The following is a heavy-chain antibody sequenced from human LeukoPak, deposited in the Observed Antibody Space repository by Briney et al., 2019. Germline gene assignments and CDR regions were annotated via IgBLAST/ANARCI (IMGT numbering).Heavy chain of an antibody. CDR2: IYYSGST. Sequence: SETLSLTCTVSGGSISSYYWSWIRQPPGKGLEWIGYIYYSGSTNYNPSLKSRVTISVDTSKNQFSLKLSSVTAADTAVYYCGGITSDYSYYYGRDVWAKGPRSPSP. CDR1: GGSISSYY. V-gene: IGHV4-59*08. CDR3: GGITSDYSYYYGRDV. J-gene: IGHJ6*02. D-gene: IGHD3-16*01.